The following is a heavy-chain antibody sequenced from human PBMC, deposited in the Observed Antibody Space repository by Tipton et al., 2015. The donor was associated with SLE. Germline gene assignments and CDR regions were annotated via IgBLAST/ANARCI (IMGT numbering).Heavy chain of an antibody. D-gene: IGHD4-11*01. CDR1: GGSIRTSDYY. V-gene: IGHV4-39*02. CDR3: AREFLNPVTTVPYYFDL. CDR2: IYYNGAT. Sequence: TLSLTCTVSGGSIRTSDYYWGWIRQPPGKGLEWIATIYYNGATQYNTSLKSRVTISVDTSKNQFSLKLNSVTAADTAVYYCAREFLNPVTTVPYYFDLWGRGTLVTVSS. J-gene: IGHJ2*01.